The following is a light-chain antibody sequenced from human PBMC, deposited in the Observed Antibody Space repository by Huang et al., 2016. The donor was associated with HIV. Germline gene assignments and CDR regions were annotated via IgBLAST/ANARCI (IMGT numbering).Light chain of an antibody. J-gene: IGKJ3*01. V-gene: IGKV4-1*01. CDR3: QQYYNTPFT. Sequence: DIVMTQSPDSLAVSLGERAAINCKSSQSLLYRSNNKNYLAWYQQKPGQPPKLLIYWASTREYGVPDRFSVSGSGTDFTLTISSLQAADVAVYYCQQYYNTPFTFGPGTKVDIK. CDR2: WAS. CDR1: QSLLYRSNNKNY.